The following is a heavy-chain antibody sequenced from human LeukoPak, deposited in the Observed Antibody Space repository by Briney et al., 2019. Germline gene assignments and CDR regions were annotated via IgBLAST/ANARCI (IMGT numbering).Heavy chain of an antibody. V-gene: IGHV3-21*01. D-gene: IGHD6-19*01. Sequence: PGGSLRLSCAASGFTFSSYSMNWVRQAPGKGLEWVSSISSSSSYIYYADSVKGRFTISRDNAKNSLYLQMNSLRAEDMAVYYCARDLVAVADTYYYYYMDVWGKGTTVTVSS. J-gene: IGHJ6*03. CDR2: ISSSSSYI. CDR3: ARDLVAVADTYYYYYMDV. CDR1: GFTFSSYS.